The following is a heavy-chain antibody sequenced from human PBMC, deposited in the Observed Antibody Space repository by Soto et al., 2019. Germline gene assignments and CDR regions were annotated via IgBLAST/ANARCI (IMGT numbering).Heavy chain of an antibody. CDR1: GFTFSNAW. CDR2: IKSKTDGGTT. Sequence: EVQLVESGGGLVKPGGSLRLSCAASGFTFSNAWMNWVRQAPGKGLEWVGRIKSKTDGGTTDYAAPVKGRFTISRDDSKNTLYLQMNSLKTEDTAVYYCTTLIVVVTGEYFDYWGQGTLVIVSS. V-gene: IGHV3-15*07. CDR3: TTLIVVVTGEYFDY. J-gene: IGHJ4*02. D-gene: IGHD2-21*02.